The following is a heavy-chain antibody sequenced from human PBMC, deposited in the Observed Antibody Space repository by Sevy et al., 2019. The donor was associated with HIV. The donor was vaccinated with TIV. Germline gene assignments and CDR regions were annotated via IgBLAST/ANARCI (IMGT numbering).Heavy chain of an antibody. CDR3: AAEGRRTVNGHRYFDL. Sequence: ASVKVSCKASGFMFSRSAVQWVRQAPGQGLEWIGWIVVSSGNTYSAQEFQDRVTFTRDMSTNTAYMELNSLGWDETAVYFGAAEGRRTVNGHRYFDLWGRGTLVTVSS. J-gene: IGHJ2*01. CDR1: GFMFSRSA. V-gene: IGHV1-58*01. D-gene: IGHD4-17*01. CDR2: IVVSSGNT.